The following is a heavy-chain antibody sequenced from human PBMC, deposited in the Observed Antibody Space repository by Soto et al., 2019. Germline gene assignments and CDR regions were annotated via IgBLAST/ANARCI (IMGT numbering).Heavy chain of an antibody. CDR2: ISWDGGTT. D-gene: IGHD3-10*01. CDR3: ARRSGDQQVCDF. V-gene: IGHV3-20*01. CDR1: GFTFEDHG. Sequence: EVQLVESGGGVARPGGSLRLSCAASGFTFEDHGMSWVRQAQGKGLEWLSDISWDGGTTVYADSVKGRFTVSRNNAKSSLYRQMTSLKPGDTAVYHCARRSGDQQVCDFWGQGTLVTVSS. J-gene: IGHJ4*02.